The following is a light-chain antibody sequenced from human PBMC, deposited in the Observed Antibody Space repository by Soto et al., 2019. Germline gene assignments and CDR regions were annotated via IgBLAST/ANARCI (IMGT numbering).Light chain of an antibody. CDR1: ASNIGRDP. CDR3: AAWDDSLSGVV. V-gene: IGLV1-47*02. J-gene: IGLJ2*01. Sequence: QSVLTQPPSASGAPGQRVTISCSGSASNIGRDPVNWYQHLPGTAPKLLIYSNNQRPSGVPDRFSGSKSGTSASLAISGLRSEDEADYYCAAWDDSLSGVVFGGGTKLTVL. CDR2: SNN.